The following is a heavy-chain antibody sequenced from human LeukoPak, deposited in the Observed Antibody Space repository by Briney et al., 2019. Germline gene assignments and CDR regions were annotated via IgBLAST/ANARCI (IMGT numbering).Heavy chain of an antibody. CDR1: GFSFNKYG. CDR2: IGHDGSNK. Sequence: PGGSLRLSCAASGFSFNKYGMHWVRQAPGKGLEWVAYIGHDGSNKYYADSVKGRFTTSRDSSKNTLYLQMNSLRAEDAAVYYCARDVRIVYYDRSPDYWGQGTLVTVSS. CDR3: ARDVRIVYYDRSPDY. V-gene: IGHV3-30*02. D-gene: IGHD3-22*01. J-gene: IGHJ4*02.